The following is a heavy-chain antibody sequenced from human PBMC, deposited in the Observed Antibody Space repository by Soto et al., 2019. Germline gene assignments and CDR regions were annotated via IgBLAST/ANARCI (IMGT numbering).Heavy chain of an antibody. Sequence: PSETLSLTCAVYGGSFSGYYWSWIRQPPGKGLEWIGEINRSGGTNYNPSLKSRVTISVDTSKNQFSLKLSSVTAADTAVYYCARGSVTTYYYYYYMDVWGKGTTVTVSS. CDR1: GGSFSGYY. D-gene: IGHD4-17*01. J-gene: IGHJ6*03. V-gene: IGHV4-34*01. CDR2: INRSGGT. CDR3: ARGSVTTYYYYYYMDV.